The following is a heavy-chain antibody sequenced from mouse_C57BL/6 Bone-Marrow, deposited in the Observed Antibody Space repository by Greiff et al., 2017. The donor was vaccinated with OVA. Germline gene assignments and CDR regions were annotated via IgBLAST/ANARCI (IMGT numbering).Heavy chain of an antibody. CDR1: GYTFTSYW. J-gene: IGHJ2*01. V-gene: IGHV1-59*01. CDR3: ARCPIYYDYESDY. CDR2: IDPSDSYT. D-gene: IGHD2-4*01. Sequence: QVQLQQPGAELVRPGTSVKLSCKASGYTFTSYWMHWVKQRPGQGLEWIGVIDPSDSYTKYNQKFKGKATLTVDTSSSTAYMQLSSLTSEDSAVYYCARCPIYYDYESDYWGQGTTLTVSS.